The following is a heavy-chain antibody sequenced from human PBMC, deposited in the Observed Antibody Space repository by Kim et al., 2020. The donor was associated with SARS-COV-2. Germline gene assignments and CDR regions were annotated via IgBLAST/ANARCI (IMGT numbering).Heavy chain of an antibody. J-gene: IGHJ3*02. D-gene: IGHD1-26*01. CDR2: ISSNGGST. V-gene: IGHV3-64*01. CDR1: GFTFSSYA. CDR3: ARGGRIVGATLAFDI. Sequence: GWSLRLSCAASGFTFSSYAMHWVRQAPGKGLEYVSAISSNGGSTYYANSVKGRFTISRDNSKNTLYLQMGSLRAEDMAVYYCARGGRIVGATLAFDIWGQGTMVTVSS.